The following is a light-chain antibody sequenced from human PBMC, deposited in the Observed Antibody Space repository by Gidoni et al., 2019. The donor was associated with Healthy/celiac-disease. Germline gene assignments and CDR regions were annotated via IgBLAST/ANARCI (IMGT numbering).Light chain of an antibody. CDR1: QSVSSSY. CDR3: QQYGSSLWT. V-gene: IGKV3-20*01. J-gene: IGKJ1*01. Sequence: EIVLTQSPGTLSLSPGEIATLSCRASQSVSSSYLAWYQQKPGQAPRLLIYGASSRATGIPDRFSGSGSGTDFTLTISRLEPEDFAVYYCQQYGSSLWTFGQXTKVEIK. CDR2: GAS.